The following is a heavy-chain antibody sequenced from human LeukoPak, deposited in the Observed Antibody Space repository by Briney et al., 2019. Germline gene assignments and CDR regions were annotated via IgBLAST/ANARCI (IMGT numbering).Heavy chain of an antibody. J-gene: IGHJ4*02. CDR2: IKEDGSEK. D-gene: IGHD4-11*01. V-gene: IGHV3-7*01. CDR3: ASDPGGHDYSNFDY. Sequence: GGSLRLSCAASGFTFSSYWMSWVRQAPGKGLEWVANIKEDGSEKYYVDSVKGRFTISRDNAKNSLYLQMNSLRAEDTAVYYCASDPGGHDYSNFDYWGQGTLVTVSS. CDR1: GFTFSSYW.